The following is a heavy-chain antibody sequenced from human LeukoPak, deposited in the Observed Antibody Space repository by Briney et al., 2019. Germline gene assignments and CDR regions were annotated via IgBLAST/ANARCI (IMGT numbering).Heavy chain of an antibody. V-gene: IGHV3-7*01. CDR1: GFTFSSTW. CDR3: ARDLGDYGSGRLYYYYYMDV. J-gene: IGHJ6*03. D-gene: IGHD3-10*01. Sequence: LPGGSLRLSCAASGFTFSSTWMSWVRQAPGRGLEWVGNIQPDGSEGYPVDSVKGRFTISRDNARNSLFLQMNGLRAEDTAVYYCARDLGDYGSGRLYYYYYMDVWGKGTTVTISS. CDR2: IQPDGSEG.